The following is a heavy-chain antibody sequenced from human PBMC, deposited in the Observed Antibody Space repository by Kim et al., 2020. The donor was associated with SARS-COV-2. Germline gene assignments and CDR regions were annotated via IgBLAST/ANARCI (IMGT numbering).Heavy chain of an antibody. CDR1: GFTVSSNY. Sequence: GGSLRLSCAASGFTVSSNYMSWVRQAPGKGLEWVSVIYSGGSTYYADSVKGRFTISRDNSKNTLYLQMNSLRAEDTAVYYCARDKRMVRGETYYYGMDVWGQGTTVTVSS. CDR2: IYSGGST. D-gene: IGHD3-10*01. CDR3: ARDKRMVRGETYYYGMDV. J-gene: IGHJ6*02. V-gene: IGHV3-53*01.